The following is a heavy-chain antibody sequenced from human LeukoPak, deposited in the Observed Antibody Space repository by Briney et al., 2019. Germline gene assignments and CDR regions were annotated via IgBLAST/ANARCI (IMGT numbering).Heavy chain of an antibody. CDR3: ARPYYYDSRIDP. CDR2: MYYSGST. V-gene: IGHV4-30-4*01. J-gene: IGHJ5*02. D-gene: IGHD3-22*01. CDR1: GGSISSGDYY. Sequence: SETLSLTCTVSGGSISSGDYYWSWIRQPPGKGLEWIGYMYYSGSTYYNPSLKSRATISVDTSKNQFSLKLSSVTAADTAVYYCARPYYYDSRIDPWGQGTLVTVAS.